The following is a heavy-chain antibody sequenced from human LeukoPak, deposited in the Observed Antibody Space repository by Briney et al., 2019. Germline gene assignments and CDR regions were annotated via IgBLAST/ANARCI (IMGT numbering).Heavy chain of an antibody. V-gene: IGHV4-39*07. CDR3: APCSYSSGWYVDY. CDR2: IYYSGST. Sequence: SETLSLTCTVSGGSISSSSYYWGWIRQPPGKGLEWIGSIYYSGSTYYNPSLKSRVTTSVDTSKNQFSLRLSSVTAADTAVYYCAPCSYSSGWYVDYWGQGTLVTVSS. J-gene: IGHJ4*02. D-gene: IGHD6-19*01. CDR1: GGSISSSSYY.